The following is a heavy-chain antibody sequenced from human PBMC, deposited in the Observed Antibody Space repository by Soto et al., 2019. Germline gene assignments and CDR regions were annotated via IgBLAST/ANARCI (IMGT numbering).Heavy chain of an antibody. Sequence: QVQLVESGGGVVQPGRSLRLSCAASGFTFTNYGIHWVRQAPGKGLEWVAIISYDGSNKHYADSVKGRFTMSRDNSKNTLYLQMNSLRAEDTAVYYCLKDLIPSPQAHDRMGDDFWGQGTLITVSS. V-gene: IGHV3-30*18. CDR1: GFTFTNYG. CDR3: LKDLIPSPQAHDRMGDDF. D-gene: IGHD3-22*01. CDR2: ISYDGSNK. J-gene: IGHJ4*02.